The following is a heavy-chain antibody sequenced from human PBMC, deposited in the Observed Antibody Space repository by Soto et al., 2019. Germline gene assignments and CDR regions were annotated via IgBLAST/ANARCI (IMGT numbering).Heavy chain of an antibody. CDR3: ARGPYGYETFNWFDP. CDR2: IWYDGSNK. V-gene: IGHV3-33*01. D-gene: IGHD5-18*01. CDR1: GFTFSSYG. J-gene: IGHJ5*02. Sequence: QVQLVESGGGVVQPGRSLRLSCAASGFTFSSYGMHWVRQAPGKGLEWVAVIWYDGSNKYYADSVKGRFTISRDNSKNTLYLQMNSLRAEDTAVYYCARGPYGYETFNWFDPWGQGTLVTVSS.